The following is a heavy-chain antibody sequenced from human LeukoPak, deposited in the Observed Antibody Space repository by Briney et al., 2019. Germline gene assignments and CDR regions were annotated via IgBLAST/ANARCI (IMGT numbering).Heavy chain of an antibody. D-gene: IGHD1-26*01. Sequence: ASVKVSCKASGYTFTSKYMHWVRQAPGQGLEWMGVINPSGGGTSYAQKFQGRVTMTRDMSTRTVYMELSSLTSEDTAVYYCARDQGGATSYWGQGTLVTVSS. CDR3: ARDQGGATSY. V-gene: IGHV1-46*01. CDR1: GYTFTSKY. CDR2: INPSGGGT. J-gene: IGHJ4*02.